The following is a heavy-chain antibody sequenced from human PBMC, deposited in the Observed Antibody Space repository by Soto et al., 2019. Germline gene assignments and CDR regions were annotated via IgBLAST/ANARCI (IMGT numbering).Heavy chain of an antibody. CDR2: MNPNSGNT. J-gene: IGHJ4*02. CDR1: GYTFTSYD. CDR3: ARTLCGANVDY. D-gene: IGHD4-17*01. Sequence: QVQLVQSGAEVKKPGASVKVSCKASGYTFTSYDINWVRQATGQGLEWMGWMNPNSGNTGYAQKFQGRVTMPRKTSIGTAYMELSSLRSEPTAVYYFARTLCGANVDYWGQGTLVTVSS. V-gene: IGHV1-8*01.